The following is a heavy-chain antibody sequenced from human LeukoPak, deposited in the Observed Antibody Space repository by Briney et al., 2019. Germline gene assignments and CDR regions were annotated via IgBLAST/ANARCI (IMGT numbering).Heavy chain of an antibody. V-gene: IGHV3-48*01. D-gene: IGHD1/OR15-1a*01. J-gene: IGHJ4*02. CDR2: FGRGGET. Sequence: PGGSLRLSCAASGFTFSTFGLNWVRQAPGKGLEWVSYFGRGGETYYADSVRGRFTISRDNANNALYLQMNGLRGEDTAVYYCARDNWYTIDKWGQGTLVTVSS. CDR1: GFTFSTFG. CDR3: ARDNWYTIDK.